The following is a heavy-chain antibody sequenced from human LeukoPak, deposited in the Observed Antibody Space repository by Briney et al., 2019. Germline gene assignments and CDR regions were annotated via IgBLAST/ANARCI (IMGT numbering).Heavy chain of an antibody. CDR3: AREEGPYFDC. V-gene: IGHV3-20*04. J-gene: IGHJ4*02. Sequence: PGGSLRLSCAASGFTFHDHGMSWGRQVPGKGLEWVSALNWNGDNTGDADSVKGRFTISRDNAKKSLYLQMNSLTAEDTAYYYCAREEGPYFDCWGQGTLVTVSS. CDR2: LNWNGDNT. CDR1: GFTFHDHG.